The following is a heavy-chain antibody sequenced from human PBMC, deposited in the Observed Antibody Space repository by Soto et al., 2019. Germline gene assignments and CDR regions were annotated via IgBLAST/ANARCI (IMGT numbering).Heavy chain of an antibody. V-gene: IGHV3-23*01. CDR2: ISDRDGST. D-gene: IGHD3-22*01. CDR3: AKAISDYYAPSDY. J-gene: IGHJ4*02. CDR1: GFSFSSFA. Sequence: EVHLLESGGGLVQPGGSLRLSFAASGFSFSSFAMSWVRQAPGKGLEWVSVISDRDGSTYFADSVKGRFTISRDDSKSTLYLQMNGLRGDDTAIYYCAKAISDYYAPSDYWGQVTQVTVSS.